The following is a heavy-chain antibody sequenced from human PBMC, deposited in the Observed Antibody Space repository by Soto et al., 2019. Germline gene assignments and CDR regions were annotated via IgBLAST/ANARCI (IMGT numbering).Heavy chain of an antibody. D-gene: IGHD3-10*01. CDR3: ARLLGFGDDF. V-gene: IGHV4-61*01. Sequence: SETLSLTCTVSGGSVTSGRYYWTWIRQPPGKGLEWIGNMYSSGSTSYDPSLKSRVTISVDTSKNQFSLTLTSVTAADTAVYYCARLLGFGDDFWGQGTLVTVSS. CDR1: GGSVTSGRYY. J-gene: IGHJ4*02. CDR2: MYSSGST.